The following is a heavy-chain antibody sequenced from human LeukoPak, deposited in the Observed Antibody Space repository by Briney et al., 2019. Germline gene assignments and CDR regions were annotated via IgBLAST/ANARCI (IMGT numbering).Heavy chain of an antibody. CDR1: GYSISSGYY. V-gene: IGHV4-38-2*01. D-gene: IGHD6-19*01. Sequence: SETLSLTCAVSGYSISSGYYWGWIRQPPGKGLEWIGSIYHSGSTYYNPSLKSRVTISVDTSKNQFSLKLSSVTAADTAVYYCARSQRRSSGWYGYWGQGTLVTVSS. CDR3: ARSQRRSSGWYGY. J-gene: IGHJ4*02. CDR2: IYHSGST.